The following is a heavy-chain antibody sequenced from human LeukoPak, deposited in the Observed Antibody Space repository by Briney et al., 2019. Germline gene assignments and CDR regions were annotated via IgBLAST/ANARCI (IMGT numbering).Heavy chain of an antibody. V-gene: IGHV4-4*07. CDR3: ARGRSTHYYGSGSYYNNWFDP. J-gene: IGHJ5*02. CDR1: GVSISSYY. D-gene: IGHD3-10*01. Sequence: SETLSLTCTVSGVSISSYYWSWIRQPAGKGLEWIGRIYTSGSTNYNPSLKSRVTMSVDTSKNQFSLKLSSVTAADTAVYYCARGRSTHYYGSGSYYNNWFDPWGQGTLVTVSS. CDR2: IYTSGST.